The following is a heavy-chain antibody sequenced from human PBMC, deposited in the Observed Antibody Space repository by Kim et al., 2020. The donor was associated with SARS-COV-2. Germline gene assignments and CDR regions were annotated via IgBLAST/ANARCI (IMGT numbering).Heavy chain of an antibody. CDR1: GYTFTSYA. Sequence: ASVKVSCKASGYTFTSYAMHWVRQAPGQRLEWMGWINAGNGNTKYSQKFQGRVTITRDTSASTAYMELSSLRSEDTAVYYCARSISPITMIVVVITPDAFDIWGQGTMVTVSS. CDR3: ARSISPITMIVVVITPDAFDI. V-gene: IGHV1-3*01. CDR2: INAGNGNT. D-gene: IGHD3-22*01. J-gene: IGHJ3*02.